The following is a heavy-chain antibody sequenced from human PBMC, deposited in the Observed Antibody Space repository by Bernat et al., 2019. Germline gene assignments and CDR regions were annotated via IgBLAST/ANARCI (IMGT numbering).Heavy chain of an antibody. Sequence: QVTLKESGPVLVKPTETLTLTCTVSGFSLSNARMGVSWIRQPPGKALEWLAHIFSNDEKSYSTSLKSRLTISKDTSKSQVVLTMTNVEPVDTATYYCARGYSSGWYLYYYMDVWGKGTTVTVSS. CDR1: GFSLSNARMG. CDR3: ARGYSSGWYLYYYMDV. V-gene: IGHV2-26*01. CDR2: IFSNDEK. D-gene: IGHD6-19*01. J-gene: IGHJ6*03.